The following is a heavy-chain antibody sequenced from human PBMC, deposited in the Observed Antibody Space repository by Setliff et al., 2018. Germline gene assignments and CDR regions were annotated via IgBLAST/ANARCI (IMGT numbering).Heavy chain of an antibody. CDR3: ARDPRDVYRRGGDC. CDR2: IIATVGGV. D-gene: IGHD4-4*01. Sequence: SVKVSCQTSGGTFSDNAMSWVRQAPGQGPEWMGGIIATVGGVSYAQKFQGRVTITADESTTTVYMELSSLTSEDTAMYYCARDPRDVYRRGGDCWGPGTLVTVSS. V-gene: IGHV1-69*13. CDR1: GGTFSDNA. J-gene: IGHJ4*02.